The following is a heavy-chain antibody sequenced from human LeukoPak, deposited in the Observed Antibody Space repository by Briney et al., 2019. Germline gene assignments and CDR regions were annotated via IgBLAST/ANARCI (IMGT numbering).Heavy chain of an antibody. J-gene: IGHJ4*02. CDR3: ARVSTGRLVIDY. Sequence: SETLSLTCTVSGGSISSGSYYWSWIRQPAGKGLEWIGRIYTSGSTNYNPSLKSRVTISVDTSKNQFSLKLSSVTAADTAVYYCARVSTGRLVIDYWGQGTLVTVSS. CDR1: GGSISSGSYY. D-gene: IGHD3-9*01. CDR2: IYTSGST. V-gene: IGHV4-61*02.